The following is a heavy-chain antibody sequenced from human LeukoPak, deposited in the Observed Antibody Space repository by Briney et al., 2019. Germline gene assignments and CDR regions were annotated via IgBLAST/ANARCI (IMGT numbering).Heavy chain of an antibody. J-gene: IGHJ4*02. CDR1: GFTFTSYA. V-gene: IGHV1-3*01. CDR3: ARGESPYYYDN. CDR2: INAGNGNT. Sequence: GGSLRLSCAASGFTFTSYAMHWVRQAPGQRLEWMGWINAGNGNTKYSQKFQGRVTITRDTSASTAYMELSSLRSEDTAVYYCARGESPYYYDNWGQGTLVTVSS.